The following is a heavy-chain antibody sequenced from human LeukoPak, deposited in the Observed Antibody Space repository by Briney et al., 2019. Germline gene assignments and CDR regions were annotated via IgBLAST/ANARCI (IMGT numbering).Heavy chain of an antibody. CDR3: AKAADYYGSGISGYYYGMDV. V-gene: IGHV3-53*05. CDR1: GFTVSSNY. CDR2: IYSGGST. J-gene: IGHJ6*02. Sequence: GGSLRLSCAASGFTVSSNYMSWVRQAPGKGLEWVSVIYSGGSTYYADSVKGRFTISRDNSKNSLYLQMNSLRAEDTALYYCAKAADYYGSGISGYYYGMDVWGQGTTVTVSS. D-gene: IGHD3-10*01.